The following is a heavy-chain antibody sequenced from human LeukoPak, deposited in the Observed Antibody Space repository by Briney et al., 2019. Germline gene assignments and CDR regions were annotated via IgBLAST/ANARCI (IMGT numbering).Heavy chain of an antibody. V-gene: IGHV3-49*04. Sequence: PGGSLRLSCTASGFTFGDYAMSWVRQAPGKGLEWVGFIRSKAYGGTTEYAASVKGRFTISRDDSKSIAYLQMNSLKTEDTAVYYCTRVGGTPTKDYDFWSGYYVPYYMDVWGKGTTVTVSS. CDR1: GFTFGDYA. D-gene: IGHD3-3*01. CDR3: TRVGGTPTKDYDFWSGYYVPYYMDV. J-gene: IGHJ6*03. CDR2: IRSKAYGGTT.